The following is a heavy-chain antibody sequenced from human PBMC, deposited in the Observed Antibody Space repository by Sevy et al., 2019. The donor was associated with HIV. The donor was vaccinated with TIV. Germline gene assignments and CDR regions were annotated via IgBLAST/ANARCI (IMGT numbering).Heavy chain of an antibody. CDR1: GFNFDDYG. V-gene: IGHV3-48*02. J-gene: IGHJ3*02. Sequence: GGSLRLSCAASGFNFDDYGMSWVRQAPGKGLEWVSYIGSSSSTIYYADSVKGRFTISRDNAKNSLYLQMNSLRDEDTAVYYCAREGWLLMGDAFDIWGQGTMVTVSS. CDR2: IGSSSSTI. D-gene: IGHD5-12*01. CDR3: AREGWLLMGDAFDI.